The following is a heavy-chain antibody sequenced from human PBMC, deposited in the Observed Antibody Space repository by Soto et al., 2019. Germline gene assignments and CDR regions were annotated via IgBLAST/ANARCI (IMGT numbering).Heavy chain of an antibody. J-gene: IGHJ4*02. D-gene: IGHD1-20*01. CDR3: AGGIIADDY. CDR2: IYHSGRA. Sequence: PSETLSLTCGVSNGSIRSTNWWSWVRQPPEEGLEWIGEIYHSGRANYNPSLNGRVTISVDWSKNQFSLKLNSVAAADTAVYYCAGGIIADDYWGQGILVTVSS. V-gene: IGHV4-4*02. CDR1: NGSIRSTNW.